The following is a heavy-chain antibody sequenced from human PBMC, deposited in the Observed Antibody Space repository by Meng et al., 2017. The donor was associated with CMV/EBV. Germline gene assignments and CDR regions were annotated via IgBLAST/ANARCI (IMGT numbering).Heavy chain of an antibody. CDR2: IYYSGST. CDR1: GGSISSYY. Sequence: SETLSLTCTVSGGSISSYYWSWIRQPPGKGLEWIGYIYYSGSTNYNPSLKSRVTISVDTSKNQFSLKLSSVTAADTAVYYCARDGFLEWLLYMAAGTYYYYGMDVWGQGTTVTVSS. CDR3: ARDGFLEWLLYMAAGTYYYYGMDV. V-gene: IGHV4-59*01. J-gene: IGHJ6*02. D-gene: IGHD3-3*01.